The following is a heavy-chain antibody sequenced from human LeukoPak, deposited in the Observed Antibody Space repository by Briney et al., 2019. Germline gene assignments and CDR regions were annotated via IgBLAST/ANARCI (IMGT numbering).Heavy chain of an antibody. CDR2: IIPIFGIA. CDR1: GGTFSSYA. J-gene: IGHJ4*02. Sequence: SVKVSCKASGGTFSSYAISWVRQAPGQGLEWMGRIIPIFGIANYAQKFQGRVTITADKSTSTAYMELSSLRSEDTALYYCARDSFYCGGDCYFDYWGQGTLVTVSS. CDR3: ARDSFYCGGDCYFDY. D-gene: IGHD2-21*02. V-gene: IGHV1-69*04.